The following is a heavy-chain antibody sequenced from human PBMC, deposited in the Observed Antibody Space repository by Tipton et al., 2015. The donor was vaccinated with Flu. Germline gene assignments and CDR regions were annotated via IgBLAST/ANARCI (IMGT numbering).Heavy chain of an antibody. Sequence: LVQSGGGLIRPGGSLRLSCAASGFTVSSNYMSWVRQAPGKGLEWVSVIYSGGSTYYADSVKGRFTISRDNSKNTLYLQMNSLRAEDTAVYYCASPYYYDSSGYYYLHYYGMDVWGQGTTVTVSS. D-gene: IGHD3-22*01. V-gene: IGHV3-66*02. CDR3: ASPYYYDSSGYYYLHYYGMDV. J-gene: IGHJ6*02. CDR2: IYSGGST. CDR1: GFTVSSNY.